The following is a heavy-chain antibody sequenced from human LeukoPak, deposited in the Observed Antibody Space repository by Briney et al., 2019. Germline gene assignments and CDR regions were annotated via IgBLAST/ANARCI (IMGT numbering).Heavy chain of an antibody. Sequence: GSLRLSCAASGFTFSSYGMHWVRQAPGKGLEWVAFIRYDGSNKYYADSVKGRFTISRDNAKNSLYLQMNSLRAEDTAVYYCAREGYSSGLGFQHWGQGTLVTVSS. CDR3: AREGYSSGLGFQH. CDR1: GFTFSSYG. D-gene: IGHD6-19*01. V-gene: IGHV3-30*02. CDR2: IRYDGSNK. J-gene: IGHJ1*01.